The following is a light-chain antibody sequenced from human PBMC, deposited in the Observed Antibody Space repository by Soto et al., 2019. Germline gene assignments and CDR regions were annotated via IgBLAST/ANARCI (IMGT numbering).Light chain of an antibody. CDR3: SSYTSSSTDVV. V-gene: IGLV2-14*01. J-gene: IGLJ2*01. Sequence: QSALTQPASVSGSPGQSITISCTGTSSDVGDYNYVSWYQQPPGKAPKLMIYDVSNRPSGVSNRFSGSKSGNTASLTISGLQAEDEADYYCSSYTSSSTDVVFGGGTKLTVL. CDR1: SSDVGDYNY. CDR2: DVS.